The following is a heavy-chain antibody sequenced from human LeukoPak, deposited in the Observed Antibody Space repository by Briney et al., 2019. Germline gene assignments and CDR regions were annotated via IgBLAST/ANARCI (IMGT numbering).Heavy chain of an antibody. CDR2: IYTSGST. CDR3: ARDGAHYSYDSSGYYYGDAFDI. J-gene: IGHJ3*02. CDR1: GDSITGYY. V-gene: IGHV4-4*07. Sequence: SSETLSLTCSVSGDSITGYYWSWIRQPAGKGLEWIGRIYTSGSTNYNPSLKSRVTISVDTSKNQFSLKLSSVTAADTAVYYCARDGAHYSYDSSGYYYGDAFDIWGQGTMVTVSS. D-gene: IGHD3-22*01.